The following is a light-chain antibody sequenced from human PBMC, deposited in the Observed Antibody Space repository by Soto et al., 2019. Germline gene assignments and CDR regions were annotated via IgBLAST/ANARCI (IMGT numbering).Light chain of an antibody. CDR1: SSDVGGYNF. V-gene: IGLV2-8*01. J-gene: IGLJ2*01. CDR3: SSYSGSNIV. CDR2: EVN. Sequence: QSALTQPPSASGSPGQSVTVSCTGTSSDVGGYNFVSWYQLHPGKAPKLMIYEVNKRPSGVPARFSGSKSGNKASLTVSGLQAEDEADYYCSSYSGSNIVFGGGTKLTVL.